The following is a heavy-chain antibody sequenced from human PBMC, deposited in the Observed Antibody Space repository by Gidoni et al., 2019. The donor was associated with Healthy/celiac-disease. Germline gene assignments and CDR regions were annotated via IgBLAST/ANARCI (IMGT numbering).Heavy chain of an antibody. V-gene: IGHV4-30-4*01. CDR2: IYYSGST. CDR3: ARDPTTVTRYYYYGMDV. CDR1: GGSISSGDYS. D-gene: IGHD4-17*01. Sequence: QVQLQESGPGLVKPSQTLSLTCTVSGGSISSGDYSWSWFRQPPGKGLEWIGYIYYSGSTYYNPSLKSRVTISVDTSKNQFSLKLSSVTAADTAVYYCARDPTTVTRYYYYGMDVWGQGTTVTVSS. J-gene: IGHJ6*02.